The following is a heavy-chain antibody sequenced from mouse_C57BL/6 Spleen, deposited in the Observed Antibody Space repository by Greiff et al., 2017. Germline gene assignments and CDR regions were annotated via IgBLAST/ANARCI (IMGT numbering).Heavy chain of an antibody. J-gene: IGHJ4*01. V-gene: IGHV1-18*01. CDR3: ARLQRAMDD. D-gene: IGHD2-12*01. CDR1: GYTFTDYN. Sequence: EVQLQQSGPELVKPGASVKISCKASGYTFTDYNMDWVKQSHGQSLEWIGDINPNNGGTIYNQKFKGKATLTVDKSSSTAYMELRSLTSEDTAVYYCARLQRAMDDWGQGTSVTVAS. CDR2: INPNNGGT.